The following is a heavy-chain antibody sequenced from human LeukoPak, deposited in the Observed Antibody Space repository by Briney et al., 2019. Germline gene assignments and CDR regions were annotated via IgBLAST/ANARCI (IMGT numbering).Heavy chain of an antibody. J-gene: IGHJ4*02. CDR3: ARGEVAAAGTGSDPTYIFDY. V-gene: IGHV4-4*07. CDR2: IYTSGST. CDR1: GGSIRSYY. Sequence: PSETLSLTCTVSGGSIRSYYWSWIRQPAGKALEWIGRIYTSGSTNYNPSLKSRVTISVDTSKNQFSLKLTSVTAADTAVYYCARGEVAAAGTGSDPTYIFDYWGQGTLVTVSS. D-gene: IGHD6-13*01.